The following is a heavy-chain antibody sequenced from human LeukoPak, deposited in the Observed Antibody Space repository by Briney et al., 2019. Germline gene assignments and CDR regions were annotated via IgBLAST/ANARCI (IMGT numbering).Heavy chain of an antibody. CDR3: AREYQDYTLAY. CDR2: TSYDGNNK. CDR1: GFIFSRYG. V-gene: IGHV3-30*03. J-gene: IGHJ4*02. D-gene: IGHD4-11*01. Sequence: GRPLRLSCAASGFIFSRYGMHWVRQAPGTGLEWVAVTSYDGNNKYYANSVKGRFTISRDNSRNTLYLQMNSLRPEDTAAYYCAREYQDYTLAYWGQGALVTVSS.